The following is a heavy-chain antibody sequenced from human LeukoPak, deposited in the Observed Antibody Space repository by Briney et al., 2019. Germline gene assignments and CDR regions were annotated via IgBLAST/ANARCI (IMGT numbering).Heavy chain of an antibody. D-gene: IGHD2-2*02. V-gene: IGHV3-23*01. J-gene: IGHJ5*02. Sequence: GGSLRLSCAASGFTLSSYAMSWVRQAPGKGLEWVSAISGSGGSTYYADSVKGRFTISRDNSKNTLYLQMNSLRAEDTAVYYCAKDKRIVVVPAAIRFDPWGQGTLVTVSS. CDR3: AKDKRIVVVPAAIRFDP. CDR1: GFTLSSYA. CDR2: ISGSGGST.